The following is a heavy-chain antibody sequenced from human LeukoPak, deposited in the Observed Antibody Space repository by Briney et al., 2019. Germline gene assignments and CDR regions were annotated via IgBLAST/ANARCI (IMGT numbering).Heavy chain of an antibody. CDR3: ASSSALYGDPAILDY. J-gene: IGHJ4*02. V-gene: IGHV4-4*07. D-gene: IGHD4-17*01. CDR1: GGSISSYY. CDR2: IYTSGST. Sequence: SETLSLTCTVSGGSISSYYWSWIRQPAGKGLEWIGRIYTSGSTNYNPSLKSRVTMSVDTSKNQFSLKLSSVTAADTAAYYCASSSALYGDPAILDYWGQGTLVTVSS.